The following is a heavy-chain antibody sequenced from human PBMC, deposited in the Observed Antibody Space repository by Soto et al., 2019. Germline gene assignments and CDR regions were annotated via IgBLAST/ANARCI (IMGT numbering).Heavy chain of an antibody. V-gene: IGHV3-30*18. D-gene: IGHD5-18*01. CDR3: AKNSGYSYGFPFAY. Sequence: QVQLVESGGGVVQPGRSLRLSCAASGFTFSSYGMHWVRQAPGKGLEWVALISHDGSNKYYVDSVKGRFTMSRDNSKNTLYLQMNSLRAEDTAVYYCAKNSGYSYGFPFAYRGQGTLVTVSS. CDR1: GFTFSSYG. J-gene: IGHJ4*02. CDR2: ISHDGSNK.